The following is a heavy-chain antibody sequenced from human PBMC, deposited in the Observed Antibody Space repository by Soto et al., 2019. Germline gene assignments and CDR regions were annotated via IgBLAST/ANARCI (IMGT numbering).Heavy chain of an antibody. CDR2: ISYDGSNK. Sequence: QVQLVESGGGVVQPGRSLRLSCAASGFTFSSYGMHWVRQAPGKGLAWVAVISYDGSNKYYTDSVKGRFTISRDNSKSKLYLQMNSLRAEDTAIYYCARAFLRGSAATIDYWGQGSLVTVSS. CDR1: GFTFSSYG. V-gene: IGHV3-30*03. D-gene: IGHD3-10*01. CDR3: ARAFLRGSAATIDY. J-gene: IGHJ4*02.